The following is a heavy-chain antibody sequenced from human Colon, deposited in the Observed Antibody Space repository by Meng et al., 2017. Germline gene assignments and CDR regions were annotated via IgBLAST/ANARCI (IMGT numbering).Heavy chain of an antibody. Sequence: GESLKISCAASGFTVSSNYMSWVRQAPGKGLEWVSVIYSGGSTYYADSVKGRFTISRDNSKNTLYLQMNSLRAEDTAVDYCARAMTYGDYPLDYWGQGTLVTVSS. CDR3: ARAMTYGDYPLDY. V-gene: IGHV3-53*01. D-gene: IGHD4-17*01. J-gene: IGHJ4*02. CDR1: GFTVSSNY. CDR2: IYSGGST.